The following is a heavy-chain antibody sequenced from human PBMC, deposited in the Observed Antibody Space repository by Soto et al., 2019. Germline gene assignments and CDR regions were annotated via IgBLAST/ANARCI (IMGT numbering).Heavy chain of an antibody. CDR1: GGSISSINC. J-gene: IGHJ5*02. CDR2: IYHDGSP. D-gene: IGHD6-13*01. CDR3: ARSPGVSPTHDFEP. Sequence: QVQLQESGPRLVKPSGPLSLTCGGCGGSISSINCWSWVLQSPGKGLERIGEIYHDGSPNYNPSRKSRVNISVEKSKHQFSLKVPSVTAADTAVYSCARSPGVSPTHDFEPWGQGTLVTVSS. V-gene: IGHV4-4*02.